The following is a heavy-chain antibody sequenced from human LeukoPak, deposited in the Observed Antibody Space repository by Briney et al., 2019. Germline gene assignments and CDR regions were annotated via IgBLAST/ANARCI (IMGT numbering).Heavy chain of an antibody. CDR3: ARVAAAGTMNY. J-gene: IGHJ4*02. CDR2: IYYNGNS. CDR1: SGSISSSSYY. V-gene: IGHV4-39*07. Sequence: SETLSLTCTVSSGSISSSSYYWGWIRQPPGKGLEWIGSIYYNGNSYYNPSLKRRVTISVDKSKNQFSLKLSSVTAADTAVYYCARVAAAGTMNYWGQGTLVTVSS. D-gene: IGHD6-13*01.